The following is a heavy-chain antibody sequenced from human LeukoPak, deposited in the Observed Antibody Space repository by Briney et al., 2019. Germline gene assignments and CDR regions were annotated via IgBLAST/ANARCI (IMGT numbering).Heavy chain of an antibody. CDR1: GFTFSSYG. Sequence: PGGSLRLSCAASGFTFSSYGMHWVRQAPGKGLEWVAVISYGGSNKLYADSVKGRFTISRDNSKNTLYLQMNSLRAEDTAVYYCARDGGITGTDAFDIWGQGTMVTVSS. V-gene: IGHV3-30*03. D-gene: IGHD1-20*01. CDR2: ISYGGSNK. CDR3: ARDGGITGTDAFDI. J-gene: IGHJ3*02.